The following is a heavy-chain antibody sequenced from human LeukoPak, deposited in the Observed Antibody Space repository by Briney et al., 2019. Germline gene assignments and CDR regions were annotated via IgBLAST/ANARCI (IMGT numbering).Heavy chain of an antibody. D-gene: IGHD3-10*01. CDR3: AKDQFWFGESNAFDY. CDR1: GFTFSSYG. Sequence: GGSLRLSCAASGFTFSSYGMHWVRQAPGKGLEWVAFIRYDGSNKYYADSVKGRFTISRDNSKNTLYLQMNSLRAEDTAVYYCAKDQFWFGESNAFDYWGQGTLVTVSS. CDR2: IRYDGSNK. J-gene: IGHJ4*02. V-gene: IGHV3-30*02.